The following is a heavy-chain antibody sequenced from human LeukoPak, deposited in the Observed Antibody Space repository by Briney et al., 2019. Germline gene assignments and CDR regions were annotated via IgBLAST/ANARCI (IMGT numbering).Heavy chain of an antibody. D-gene: IGHD5-24*01. CDR2: ISFSGANS. V-gene: IGHV3-23*01. Sequence: LSGGSLRLSCAASGFTFSDSAMTWVRQAPGKGLDWVSLISFSGANSYYADSVKGRLTISRDNSKDTLFLQMNSLRAEDTAIYYCARDIQLSSWGLGTMVTVSS. CDR3: ARDIQLSS. J-gene: IGHJ3*01. CDR1: GFTFSDSA.